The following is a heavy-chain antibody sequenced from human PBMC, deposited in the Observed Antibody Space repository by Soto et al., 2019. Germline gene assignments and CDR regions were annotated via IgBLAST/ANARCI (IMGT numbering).Heavy chain of an antibody. CDR1: GFTFSDYS. J-gene: IGHJ6*02. CDR3: TRASSDRNHMEV. CDR2: ITETGGDT. V-gene: IGHV3-21*04. Sequence: EVQLVESGGGLVKPGGSLRLSCAASGFTFSDYSMNWVRQAPGKGLEWVSTITETGGDTYYTDSVKGRFTISRDNSKNTLYLQMTSLRAEDTALYYCTRASSDRNHMEVWGPGTTVTVSS.